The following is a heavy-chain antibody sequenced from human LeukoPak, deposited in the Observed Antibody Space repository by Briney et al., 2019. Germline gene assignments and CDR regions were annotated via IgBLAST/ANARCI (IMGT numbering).Heavy chain of an antibody. Sequence: SQTLSLTCTVSGGSISSGDYYWSWIRQPPGKGLEWIGYIYYSGSTYYNPSLKSRVTISVDTSKNQFSLKLSSVTAADTAVYYCARDYDTPAVWFDPWGQGTLVTVSS. CDR2: IYYSGST. D-gene: IGHD3-16*01. CDR3: ARDYDTPAVWFDP. V-gene: IGHV4-30-4*01. CDR1: GGSISSGDYY. J-gene: IGHJ5*02.